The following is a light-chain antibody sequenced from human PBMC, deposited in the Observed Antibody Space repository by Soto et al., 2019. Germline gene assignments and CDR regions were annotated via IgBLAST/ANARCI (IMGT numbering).Light chain of an antibody. Sequence: QAVVTQPRSVSGSPGQSVAISCTGTSSDVGGYNYVSWYQQHPGKAPKLMIYDVSKRPSGVPDRFSGSKSGNTASLTISGLQPEDEADYYCCSYAGSYTFDVFGAGTKLTVL. CDR1: SSDVGGYNY. CDR2: DVS. J-gene: IGLJ1*01. V-gene: IGLV2-11*01. CDR3: CSYAGSYTFDV.